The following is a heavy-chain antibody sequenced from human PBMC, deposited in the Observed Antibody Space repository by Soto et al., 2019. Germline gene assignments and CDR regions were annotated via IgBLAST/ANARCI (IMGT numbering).Heavy chain of an antibody. CDR3: ARGGYDYSNPFDY. J-gene: IGHJ4*02. D-gene: IGHD4-4*01. CDR1: GFTFNRYW. CDR2: INQDGSEK. V-gene: IGHV3-7*04. Sequence: EVQLVESGGGLVQPGGSRRLSCAASGFTFNRYWMKWVRQAPGRGLEWMGNINQDGSEKHYVDSVKGRFTISRDNAKNSVYLQMNSLKAEDTAMYYCARGGYDYSNPFDYWGQGTLVTVSS.